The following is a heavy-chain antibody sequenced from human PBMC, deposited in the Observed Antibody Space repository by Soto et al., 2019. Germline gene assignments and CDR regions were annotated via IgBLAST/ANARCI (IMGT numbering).Heavy chain of an antibody. V-gene: IGHV1-18*01. Sequence: QVQLVQSGAEVKKPGASVKVSCKASGYTFTSYGISWVRQAPGQGLEWMGWISAYNGNTNYAQKIQGRVTITTDTYTSTAYMELRSLRSDDTAVYYCARVRGDIVVVPAATPNYYYGMDVWGQGTTVTVSS. J-gene: IGHJ6*02. D-gene: IGHD2-2*01. CDR1: GYTFTSYG. CDR3: ARVRGDIVVVPAATPNYYYGMDV. CDR2: ISAYNGNT.